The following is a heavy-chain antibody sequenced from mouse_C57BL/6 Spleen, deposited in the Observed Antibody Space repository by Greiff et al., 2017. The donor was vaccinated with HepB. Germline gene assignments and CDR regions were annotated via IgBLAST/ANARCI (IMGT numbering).Heavy chain of an antibody. Sequence: QVQLQQSGAELVKPGASVKISCKASGYAFSSYWMNWVKQRPGKGLEWIGQIYPGDGDTNYNGKFKGKATLTADKSSSTAYMQLSSLTSEDSAVYFCARGWYGNDYYAMDYWGQGTSVTVSS. D-gene: IGHD2-10*02. V-gene: IGHV1-80*01. CDR3: ARGWYGNDYYAMDY. J-gene: IGHJ4*01. CDR1: GYAFSSYW. CDR2: IYPGDGDT.